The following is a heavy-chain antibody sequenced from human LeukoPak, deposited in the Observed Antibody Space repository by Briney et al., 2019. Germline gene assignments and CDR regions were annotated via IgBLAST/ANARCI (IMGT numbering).Heavy chain of an antibody. D-gene: IGHD7-27*01. CDR3: ARDGGHWGDTDS. CDR1: GYTFTSYY. V-gene: IGHV1-46*01. Sequence: ASVKVSCKASGYTFTSYYMHWVRQAPGQGLEWMGIIDPGYTATTYAQQFRGRVTMTSDTSTSAVYMELRSLRSEDTAVYYCARDGGHWGDTDSWGQGTLVTVSS. CDR2: IDPGYTAT. J-gene: IGHJ4*02.